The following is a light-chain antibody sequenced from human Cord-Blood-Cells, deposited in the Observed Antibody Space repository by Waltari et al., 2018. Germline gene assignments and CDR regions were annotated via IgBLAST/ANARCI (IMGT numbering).Light chain of an antibody. V-gene: IGKV3-11*01. CDR3: QQRSNWPTWT. Sequence: EIVFTQSPATLSFSPGERATLSCRASQSVSSYLAWYQQKPGQAPRLLIYDASNRATGIPARFSGSGSGTDFTLTISSLEPEDFAVYYCQQRSNWPTWTFGQGTKVEIK. J-gene: IGKJ1*01. CDR2: DAS. CDR1: QSVSSY.